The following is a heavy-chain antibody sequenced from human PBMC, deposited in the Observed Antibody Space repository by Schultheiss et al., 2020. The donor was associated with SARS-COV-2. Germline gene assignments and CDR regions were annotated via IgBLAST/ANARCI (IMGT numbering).Heavy chain of an antibody. CDR3: AKDARGFLTAVDY. J-gene: IGHJ4*02. CDR2: ISWNSGSI. D-gene: IGHD1-26*01. V-gene: IGHV3-9*01. CDR1: GFTFDDYA. Sequence: GGSLSLSCAASGFTFDDYAMHWVRQAPGKGLEWVSGISWNSGSIGYADSVKGRFTISRDNAKNSLYLQMNSLRAEDTALYYCAKDARGFLTAVDYWGQGGLVTV.